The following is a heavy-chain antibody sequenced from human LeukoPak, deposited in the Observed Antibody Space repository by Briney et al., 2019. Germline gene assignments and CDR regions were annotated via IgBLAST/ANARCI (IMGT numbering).Heavy chain of an antibody. CDR1: RYTFTSYD. J-gene: IGHJ5*02. V-gene: IGHV1-8*01. Sequence: EASVKVSCKASRYTFTSYDINWVRQATGQGLEWMGWMNPNSGNTGYAQKFQGRVTMTRNTSISTAYMELSSLRSEDTAVYYCAGKNYGSNRWFDPWGQGTLVTVSS. CDR2: MNPNSGNT. CDR3: AGKNYGSNRWFDP. D-gene: IGHD4/OR15-4a*01.